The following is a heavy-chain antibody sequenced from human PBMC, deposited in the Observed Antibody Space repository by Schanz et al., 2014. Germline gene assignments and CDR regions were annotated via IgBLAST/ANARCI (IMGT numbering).Heavy chain of an antibody. Sequence: QVQLVQSGAEVKKPGASVKVSCTASGFNFNNYDINWVRQATGQGLEWMGWISVYTGNTKYGQKVQGRVTMTTDTSTSTVYMELRSLRSDDTAVYYCARDRGYCSGGSCLTFDYWGQGTLVTVSS. D-gene: IGHD2-15*01. CDR1: GFNFNNYD. CDR2: ISVYTGNT. V-gene: IGHV1-18*04. J-gene: IGHJ4*02. CDR3: ARDRGYCSGGSCLTFDY.